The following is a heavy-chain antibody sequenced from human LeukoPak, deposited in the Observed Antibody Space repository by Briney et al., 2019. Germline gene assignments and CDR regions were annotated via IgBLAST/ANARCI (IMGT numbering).Heavy chain of an antibody. Sequence: ASVKVSCKASGYTFTSYGISWVRQAPGQGLEWMGWISAYNGNTNYAQKLQGRVTMTTDTSTSTAYMELRSLRSDDTAVYYCARSSGSTSQKGGWFDPWGQGTLVTVSS. J-gene: IGHJ5*02. CDR2: ISAYNGNT. CDR1: GYTFTSYG. V-gene: IGHV1-18*01. CDR3: ARSSGSTSQKGGWFDP. D-gene: IGHD2-2*01.